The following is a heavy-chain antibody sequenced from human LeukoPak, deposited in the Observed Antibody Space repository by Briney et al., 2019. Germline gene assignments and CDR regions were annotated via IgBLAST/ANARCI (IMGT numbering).Heavy chain of an antibody. J-gene: IGHJ4*02. V-gene: IGHV4-39*01. D-gene: IGHD4-23*01. CDR1: GGSISSSSYY. CDR3: ASPVPFYGGNSDDY. Sequence: SETLSLTCTVSGGSISSSSYYWGWIRQPPGKGLEWIGSIYYSGSTYYNPSLKSRVTISVDTSKNQFSLKLSSVTAADTAVYYCASPVPFYGGNSDDYWGQGTLVTVSS. CDR2: IYYSGST.